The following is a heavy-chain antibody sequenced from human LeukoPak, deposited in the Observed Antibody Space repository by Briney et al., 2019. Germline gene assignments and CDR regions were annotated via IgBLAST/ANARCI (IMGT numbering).Heavy chain of an antibody. D-gene: IGHD2-2*01. CDR2: ITESGGST. CDR3: VPDSKEIPPAMDY. J-gene: IGHJ4*02. Sequence: GGSLRLSCGASGFTFSSFAMSWLRQAPGKGLEWVSGITESGGSTSKADSVKGRFTISRDNPKDTPYLQMNSLRAEDTAIYYCVPDSKEIPPAMDYWGQGTLVTVSS. V-gene: IGHV3-23*01. CDR1: GFTFSSFA.